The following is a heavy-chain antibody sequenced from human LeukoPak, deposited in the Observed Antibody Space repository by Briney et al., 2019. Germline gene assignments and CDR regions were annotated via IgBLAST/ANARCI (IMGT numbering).Heavy chain of an antibody. CDR2: IWYVGSNK. CDR3: AKGTRGYSYGYHY. Sequence: PGGSLRLSCAASGFTFSSYGMHWVRQAPGKGLEWVAVIWYVGSNKYYADSVKGRFTISRDNSKHTLYLQMNSLRAEDTAVYYCAKGTRGYSYGYHYWGQGTLVTVSS. D-gene: IGHD5-18*01. CDR1: GFTFSSYG. V-gene: IGHV3-33*06. J-gene: IGHJ4*02.